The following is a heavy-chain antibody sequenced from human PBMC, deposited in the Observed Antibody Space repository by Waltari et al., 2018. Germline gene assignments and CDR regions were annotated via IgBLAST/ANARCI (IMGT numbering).Heavy chain of an antibody. D-gene: IGHD2-2*01. CDR3: ARESAFSTSWYPGFDP. CDR1: GYTLTSYY. V-gene: IGHV1-2*06. J-gene: IGHJ5*02. CDR2: IKLNRGDT. Sequence: QVQLVQSGAEVKKPGASVKVSCKASGYTLTSYYMHWVRQAPGPGLAWRGRIKLNRGDTNYARKLQDRVTMTRDTSVNTAYMVVGRLTSDDTAVYFCARESAFSTSWYPGFDPWGQGTLVTVAS.